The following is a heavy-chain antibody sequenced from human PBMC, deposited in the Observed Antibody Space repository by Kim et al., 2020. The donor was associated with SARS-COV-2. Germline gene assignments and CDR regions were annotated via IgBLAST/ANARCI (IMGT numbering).Heavy chain of an antibody. D-gene: IGHD1-26*01. CDR3: ARVGAKYYYGMDV. Sequence: YPGSVKDRFTISRKNAKNSLYLQMNSLRAGETAVYYCARVGAKYYYGMDVWGQGTTVTVSS. V-gene: IGHV3-13*01. J-gene: IGHJ6*02.